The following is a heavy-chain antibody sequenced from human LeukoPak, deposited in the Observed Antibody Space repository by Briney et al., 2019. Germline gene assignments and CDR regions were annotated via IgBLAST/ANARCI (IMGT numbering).Heavy chain of an antibody. V-gene: IGHV4-39*01. J-gene: IGHJ4*02. CDR1: AGSISSSSHH. CDR3: ARITLGISPSFDY. Sequence: SETLSLTCTVSAGSISSSSHHWGWIRQSPGKGLEWIGSIYYSGSTYYNPSLKSRVTISVDTSKNQFSLKLSSVTAADTAVYYCARITLGISPSFDYWGQGTLVTVSS. D-gene: IGHD7-27*01. CDR2: IYYSGST.